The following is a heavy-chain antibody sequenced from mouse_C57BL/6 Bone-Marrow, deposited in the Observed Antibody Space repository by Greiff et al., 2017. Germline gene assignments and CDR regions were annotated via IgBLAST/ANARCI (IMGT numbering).Heavy chain of an antibody. J-gene: IGHJ2*01. Sequence: VQLQQSGAELVRPGASVKLSCTASGFNIKDDYMHWVKQRPEQGLEWIGWIDPENGDTEYASKFQGKATITADTSSNTAYLQLRSLTSEDTAVYYCTTEGVTTVVDYWGQGTTLTVSS. D-gene: IGHD1-1*01. V-gene: IGHV14-4*01. CDR3: TTEGVTTVVDY. CDR2: IDPENGDT. CDR1: GFNIKDDY.